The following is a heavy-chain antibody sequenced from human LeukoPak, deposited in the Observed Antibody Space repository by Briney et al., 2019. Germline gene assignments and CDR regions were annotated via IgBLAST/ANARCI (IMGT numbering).Heavy chain of an antibody. V-gene: IGHV1-2*02. CDR1: GYTFTAYY. CDR2: INANNGGT. Sequence: ASVKVSCKASGYTFTAYYIHWVRQAPGEGLEWMGWINANNGGTNLAQKFQGRVTMTRDTSISTAYMELSSLGSDDTAVYYCARVVPFENWGQGTLVTVSS. CDR3: ARVVPFEN. D-gene: IGHD1-26*01. J-gene: IGHJ4*02.